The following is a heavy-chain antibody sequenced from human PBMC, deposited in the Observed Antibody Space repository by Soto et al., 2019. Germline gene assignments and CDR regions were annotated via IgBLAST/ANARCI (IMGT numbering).Heavy chain of an antibody. CDR2: MNPNSGNT. CDR3: SRDTSPRYHDYGDYAIDY. Sequence: ASVKVSRMASGYTFTRYDIQWVRQATEQGLEWMGWMNPNSGNTSYAQKFQGKVTMTRNTAISTAYMELSSLRSEDAAVYYYSRDTSPRYHDYGDYAIDYWGQGTLVTVSS. D-gene: IGHD4-17*01. CDR1: GYTFTRYD. J-gene: IGHJ4*02. V-gene: IGHV1-8*01.